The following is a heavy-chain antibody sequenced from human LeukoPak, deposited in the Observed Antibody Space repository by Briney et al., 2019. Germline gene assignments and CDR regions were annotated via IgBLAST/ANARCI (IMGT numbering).Heavy chain of an antibody. CDR1: NYSITSGYY. D-gene: IGHD6-13*01. V-gene: IGHV4-38-2*02. J-gene: IGHJ4*02. Sequence: SETLSLTCTVSNYSITSGYYWGWIWQPPRKGLEWIGSIYHSGSTHYNPSLKSRVTISIDTSRNQFSLKLTSLTAADTAVYYCARVWVGYVAAAGYWGQGTLVTVSS. CDR2: IYHSGST. CDR3: ARVWVGYVAAAGY.